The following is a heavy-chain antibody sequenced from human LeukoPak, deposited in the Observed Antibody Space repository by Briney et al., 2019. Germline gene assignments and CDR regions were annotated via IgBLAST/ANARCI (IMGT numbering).Heavy chain of an antibody. CDR2: INHSGST. Sequence: SETLSLTCAVYGGSFSGYYWSWIRQPPGKGLEWIGEINHSGSTNYNPSLKSRVTISVDTSKNQFSLKLSSVTAADTAVYHCARGSAAAGTRRWYFDYWGQGTLVTVSS. J-gene: IGHJ4*02. CDR3: ARGSAAAGTRRWYFDY. CDR1: GGSFSGYY. D-gene: IGHD6-13*01. V-gene: IGHV4-34*01.